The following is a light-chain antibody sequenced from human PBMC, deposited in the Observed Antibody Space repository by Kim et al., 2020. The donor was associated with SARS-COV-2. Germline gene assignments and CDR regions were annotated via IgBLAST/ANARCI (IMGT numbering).Light chain of an antibody. J-gene: IGKJ1*01. CDR2: DAS. V-gene: IGKV3-15*01. CDR1: QSVSNN. CDR3: QQYNNWPWT. Sequence: EIVMTQSPGTLSVSPGERVTLSCRASQSVSNNLAWYQQKPGQAPRLLIYDASARAPGIPASLSGSGSGTEFTLTISSLQSEDFAVYYCQQYNNWPWTCGQGTKVDIK.